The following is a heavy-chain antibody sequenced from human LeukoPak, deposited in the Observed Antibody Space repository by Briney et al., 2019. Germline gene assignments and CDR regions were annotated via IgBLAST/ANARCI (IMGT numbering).Heavy chain of an antibody. CDR2: IKEDGSED. J-gene: IGHJ4*02. CDR1: GFTFSSYA. V-gene: IGHV3-7*01. D-gene: IGHD5-18*01. Sequence: GGSLRLSCAASGFTFSSYAMSWLRQAPGKGLGWVANIKEDGSEDYYADSVKGRFAISKDNAKNSLYLQMNSLRAEDTAMYYCARDADGYEDWGRGTLVTVSS. CDR3: ARDADGYED.